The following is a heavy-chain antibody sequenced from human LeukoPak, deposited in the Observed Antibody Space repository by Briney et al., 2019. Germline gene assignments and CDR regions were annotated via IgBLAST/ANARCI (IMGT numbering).Heavy chain of an antibody. J-gene: IGHJ5*02. CDR1: GDSISSGAYS. V-gene: IGHV4-30-2*01. CDR3: ARELWFANAPGSWLDP. CDR2: IFHTGST. D-gene: IGHD3-10*01. Sequence: SETLSLTCVVYGDSISSGAYSWSWIRQPPGKGLEWIGYIFHTGSTFHNPSLKSRVTISVDNSKNQFSLRLNSVTAADTAVYYCARELWFANAPGSWLDPWGQGTLVTVSS.